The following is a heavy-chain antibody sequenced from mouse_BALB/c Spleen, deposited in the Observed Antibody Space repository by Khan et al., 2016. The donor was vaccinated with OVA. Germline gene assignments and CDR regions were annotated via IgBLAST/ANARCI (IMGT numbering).Heavy chain of an antibody. J-gene: IGHJ2*01. V-gene: IGHV3-2*02. CDR2: ISYSGNT. CDR1: GYSITTDYA. Sequence: EVQLQESGPGLVKPSQSLSLTCTVTGYSITTDYAWNWIRQFPGNKLEWMGYISYSGNTKNNPSLTSRISITRNTSKNQFFLQLNSVTTEDTARYYCARVYGGDFDYWGQGTTLTVSS. D-gene: IGHD1-1*01. CDR3: ARVYGGDFDY.